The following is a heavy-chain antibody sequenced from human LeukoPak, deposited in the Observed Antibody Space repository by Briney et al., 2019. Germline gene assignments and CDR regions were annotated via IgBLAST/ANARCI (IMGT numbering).Heavy chain of an antibody. J-gene: IGHJ4*02. CDR2: IKQDGSEK. Sequence: GSLRLSCAASGFTFSSYWMSWVRQAPGKGLEWVANIKQDGSEKYYVDSVKGRITISRDNAKNSLYLQMNSLRAEDTAVYYCAILNTIFGVVNNWGQGTLVTVSS. D-gene: IGHD3-3*01. CDR3: AILNTIFGVVNN. V-gene: IGHV3-7*01. CDR1: GFTFSSYW.